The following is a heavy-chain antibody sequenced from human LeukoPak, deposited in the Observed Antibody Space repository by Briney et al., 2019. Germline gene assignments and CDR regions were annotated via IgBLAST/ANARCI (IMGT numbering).Heavy chain of an antibody. CDR2: IIPIFGTA. CDR3: ARECSEGSAFDI. D-gene: IGHD2-15*01. V-gene: IGHV1-69*06. CDR1: GGTFSSYA. Sequence: ASVKVSCKASGGTFSSYAISWVRQAPGQGLEWMGGIIPIFGTANYAQKFQGRVTITADKSTSTAYMELSSLRSEDTAVYYCARECSEGSAFDIWGQGTMVTVSS. J-gene: IGHJ3*02.